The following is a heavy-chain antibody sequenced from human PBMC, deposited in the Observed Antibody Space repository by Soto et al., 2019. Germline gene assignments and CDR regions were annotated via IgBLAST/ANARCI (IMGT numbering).Heavy chain of an antibody. J-gene: IGHJ4*02. CDR2: INPTSEYT. CDR1: GYTFTSYD. D-gene: IGHD2-15*01. Sequence: GASVKVSCKASGYTFTSYDINWVRQAPGQGLEGVGWINPTSEYTTHAQKFQGRVTLTREISTATAYMELSSLTSEDTAVYFCARKVRPGYSSEWGQGTKVPVYS. V-gene: IGHV1-8*01. CDR3: ARKVRPGYSSE.